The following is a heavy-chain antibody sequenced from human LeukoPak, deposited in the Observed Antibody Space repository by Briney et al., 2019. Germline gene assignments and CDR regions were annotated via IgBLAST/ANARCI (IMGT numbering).Heavy chain of an antibody. D-gene: IGHD1-26*01. CDR1: GFTLSTNA. CDR2: ISGSGAST. CDR3: AKDVGKWESLHFFDY. J-gene: IGHJ4*02. Sequence: GGSLRLSCLTSGFTLSTNAMSWVRQAPGKGLEWISGISGSGASTYYADSVKGRFTISRDDSRNTLYLQMNSLRGDDTAVYYCAKDVGKWESLHFFDYWGRGTLVTVS. V-gene: IGHV3-23*01.